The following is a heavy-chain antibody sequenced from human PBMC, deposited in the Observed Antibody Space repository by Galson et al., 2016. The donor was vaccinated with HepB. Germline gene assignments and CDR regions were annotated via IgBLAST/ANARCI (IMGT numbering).Heavy chain of an antibody. J-gene: IGHJ4*02. D-gene: IGHD3-16*01. V-gene: IGHV3-23*01. CDR1: GFTFSSYV. Sequence: SLRLSCAASGFTFSSYVMTWVRQAPGKGLEWVSSISGSGASAYYADSVKGRFTITRDNRKNTHFLQMDSLRPEDTAIYYWAKRGDGGRFDFWGQGTLVTVS. CDR3: AKRGDGGRFDF. CDR2: ISGSGASA.